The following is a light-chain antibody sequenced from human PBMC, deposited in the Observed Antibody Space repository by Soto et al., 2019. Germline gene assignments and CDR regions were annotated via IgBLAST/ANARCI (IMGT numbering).Light chain of an antibody. CDR3: QQYNNWPIT. CDR2: GAS. V-gene: IGKV3-15*01. Sequence: EIVMTQSPDTLSVSPGERATLSCRASQSVSSNLAWYQQKPGQAPRLLISGASTRATGTPARFSGGGSGTEFTLTISSLQSEDFAVYYCQQYNNWPITFGQGTRLDIK. CDR1: QSVSSN. J-gene: IGKJ5*01.